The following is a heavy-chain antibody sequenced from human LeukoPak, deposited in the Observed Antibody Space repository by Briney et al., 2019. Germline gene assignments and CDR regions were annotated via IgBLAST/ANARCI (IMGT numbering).Heavy chain of an antibody. CDR3: AKNGDRGAYCSGGSCYPYYYYYMDV. CDR1: GFTFSRNA. CDR2: ISGSDNDT. Sequence: GGSLRLSCAASGFTFSRNAMSWVRQAPGKGLEWVSTISGSDNDTYYADSVKGRFTISRDNSKNTLYLQMNSLRAEDTAIYYCAKNGDRGAYCSGGSCYPYYYYYMDVWGKGTTVTISS. J-gene: IGHJ6*03. V-gene: IGHV3-23*01. D-gene: IGHD2-15*01.